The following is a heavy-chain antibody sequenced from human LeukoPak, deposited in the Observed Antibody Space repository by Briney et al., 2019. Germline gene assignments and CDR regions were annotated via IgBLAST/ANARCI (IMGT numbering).Heavy chain of an antibody. Sequence: AASVKVSCKASGYTFTSYDINWVRQATGQGLEWMGWMNPNSGNTGYAQKFQGRVTMTRNTSISTAYMELSSLRSEDTAVYYCARDEGATYYDFWSGYYRGGSDYWGQGTLVTVSS. J-gene: IGHJ4*02. CDR1: GYTFTSYD. V-gene: IGHV1-8*01. D-gene: IGHD3-3*01. CDR2: MNPNSGNT. CDR3: ARDEGATYYDFWSGYYRGGSDY.